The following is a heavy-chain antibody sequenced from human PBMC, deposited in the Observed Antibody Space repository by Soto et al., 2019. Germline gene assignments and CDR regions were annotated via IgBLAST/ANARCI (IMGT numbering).Heavy chain of an antibody. CDR3: ASCRYYYDSSGYPRGYFQH. CDR1: GGTFSSYA. CDR2: IIPIFGTA. J-gene: IGHJ1*01. D-gene: IGHD3-22*01. V-gene: IGHV1-69*12. Sequence: QVQLVQSGAEVKKPGSSVKVSCKASGGTFSSYAISWVRQAPGQGLEWMGWIIPIFGTANYAKKFQGRVTITADESTSTAYMELSSLRSEDTAVYYCASCRYYYDSSGYPRGYFQHWGQGTLVTVSS.